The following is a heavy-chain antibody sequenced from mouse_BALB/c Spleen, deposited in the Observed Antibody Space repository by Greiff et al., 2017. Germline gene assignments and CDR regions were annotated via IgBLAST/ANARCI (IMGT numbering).Heavy chain of an antibody. CDR3: AKSIGTTGYAMDY. J-gene: IGHJ4*01. CDR1: GFSLTSYG. Sequence: QVQLKQSGPGLVQPSQSLSITCTVSGFSLTSYGVHWVRQSPGKGLEWLGVIWSGGSTDYNAAFISRLSISKDNSKSQVFFKMNSLQANDTAIYYCAKSIGTTGYAMDYWGQGTSVTVSS. V-gene: IGHV2-2*02. CDR2: IWSGGST. D-gene: IGHD2-14*01.